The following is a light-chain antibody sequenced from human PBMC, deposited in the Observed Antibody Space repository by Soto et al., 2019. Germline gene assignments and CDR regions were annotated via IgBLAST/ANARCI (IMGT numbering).Light chain of an antibody. CDR1: QFINGY. CDR2: TAS. CDR3: QQTYSPLRT. V-gene: IGKV1-39*01. Sequence: DIQLTQSPSSLSASLGDRVTISCRASQFINGYLNRYQQKPGKAPRLLIYTASNLQSGVPSRFSGTRSGTDFTLIISDLQAEDFATYYCQQTYSPLRTFGQGTRVEIK. J-gene: IGKJ1*01.